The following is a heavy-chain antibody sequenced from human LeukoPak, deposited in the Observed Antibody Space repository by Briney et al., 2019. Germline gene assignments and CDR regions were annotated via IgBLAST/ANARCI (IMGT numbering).Heavy chain of an antibody. V-gene: IGHV3-30*04. J-gene: IGHJ4*02. CDR3: ARGSGSYYEDFDY. Sequence: GGSLRLSCAASGFTLSSYAMHWVRQAPGKGLERVAVISYDGSNKYYADSVKGRFTISRDNSKNTLYLQMNSLRAEDTAVYYCARGSGSYYEDFDYWGQGTLVTVSS. CDR2: ISYDGSNK. CDR1: GFTLSSYA. D-gene: IGHD1-26*01.